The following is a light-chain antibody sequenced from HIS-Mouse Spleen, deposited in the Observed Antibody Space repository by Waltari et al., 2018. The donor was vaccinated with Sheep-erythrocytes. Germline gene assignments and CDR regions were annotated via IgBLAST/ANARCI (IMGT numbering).Light chain of an antibody. J-gene: IGLJ2*01. CDR3: QSADSSGTYRV. CDR2: KDS. V-gene: IGLV3-25*03. Sequence: SYELTQPPSVSVSPGQTARIPCSGAALPKQYAYWYQQKPGQAPVLVLYKDSERPSGIPERFSGSSSGTTVTLTISGVQAEDEADYYCQSADSSGTYRVFGGGTKLTVL. CDR1: ALPKQY.